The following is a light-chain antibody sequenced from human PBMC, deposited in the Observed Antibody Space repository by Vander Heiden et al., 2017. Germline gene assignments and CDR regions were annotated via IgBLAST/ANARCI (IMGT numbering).Light chain of an antibody. V-gene: IGLV2-14*01. CDR1: SSDVGGYNY. J-gene: IGLJ2*01. CDR2: EVS. Sequence: QSALTQPASVSGSPGQSITISCTGTSSDVGGYNYVSWYQQHPGKAPKLMIYEVSNRPSGVSKRFSGSKSGNTASLTISGLQAEDEADYYCSSYTSSSTPSVVFGGGTKLTGL. CDR3: SSYTSSSTPSVV.